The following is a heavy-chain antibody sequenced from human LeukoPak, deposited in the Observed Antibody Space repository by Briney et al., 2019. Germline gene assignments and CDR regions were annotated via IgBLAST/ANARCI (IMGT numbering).Heavy chain of an antibody. J-gene: IGHJ4*02. CDR3: AREGAPFDSSGSFDY. CDR2: INPNSGGT. Sequence: ASVKVSCKASGYTFTGYYMHWVRQAPGQGLEWMGWINPNSGGTNYAQKFQGRVTMTRDTSISTAYMELSRLRSDDTAVYYCAREGAPFDSSGSFDYWGLGTLVTVSS. V-gene: IGHV1-2*02. CDR1: GYTFTGYY. D-gene: IGHD3-22*01.